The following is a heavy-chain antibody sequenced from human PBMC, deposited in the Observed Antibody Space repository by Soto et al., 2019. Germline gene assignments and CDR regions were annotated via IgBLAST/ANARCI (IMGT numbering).Heavy chain of an antibody. D-gene: IGHD2-2*01. CDR1: GGSISSSSYY. J-gene: IGHJ6*03. CDR3: ARLRYCSSTSCPKRNPYYYYYMDV. V-gene: IGHV4-39*01. Sequence: SETLSLTCTVSGGSISSSSYYWGWIRQPPGKGLEWIGSIYYSGSTYYNPSLKSRVTISVDTSKNQFSLKLSSVTAADTAVYYCARLRYCSSTSCPKRNPYYYYYMDVWGKRTTVTVSS. CDR2: IYYSGST.